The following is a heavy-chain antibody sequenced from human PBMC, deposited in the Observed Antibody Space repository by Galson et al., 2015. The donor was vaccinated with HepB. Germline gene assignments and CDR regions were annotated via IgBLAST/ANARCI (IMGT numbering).Heavy chain of an antibody. CDR3: TRQSLYYYGSGISDYVAYYFDN. J-gene: IGHJ4*02. CDR1: GFTFSGSA. V-gene: IGHV3-73*01. CDR2: IRSKANSYAT. Sequence: SLRLSCAASGFTFSGSAMHWVRQASGKGLEWVGRIRSKANSYATAYAASVKGRFTISRDDSKNTAYLQMNSLKTEDTAVYYCTRQSLYYYGSGISDYVAYYFDNWGQGTLVTVSS. D-gene: IGHD3-10*01.